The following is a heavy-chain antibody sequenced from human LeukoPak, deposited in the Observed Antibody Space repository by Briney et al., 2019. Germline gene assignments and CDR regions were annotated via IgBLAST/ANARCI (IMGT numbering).Heavy chain of an antibody. CDR3: ARDYYDSSGYPFDY. D-gene: IGHD3-22*01. CDR2: ISWNSGSI. V-gene: IGHV3-9*01. J-gene: IGHJ4*02. Sequence: GRSLRLSCAASGFTFDDYAMHWVRQAPGKGLEWVSGISWNSGSIGYADSVKGRFTISRDNAKNSLYLQMNNLRAEDTAVYYCARDYYDSSGYPFDYWGQGTLVTVSS. CDR1: GFTFDDYA.